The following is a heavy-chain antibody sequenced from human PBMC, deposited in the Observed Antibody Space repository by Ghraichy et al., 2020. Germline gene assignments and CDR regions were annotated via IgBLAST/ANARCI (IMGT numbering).Heavy chain of an antibody. J-gene: IGHJ5*02. CDR3: VKGGYSRGWYPKGPFDP. CDR2: IYSGATT. Sequence: GGSLRLSCAASGFSVRSNFMTWVRQAPGKGLEWVSVIYSGATTDYAPSVKGRFTISRDNSRNKLFLQMTSLTVEDTAVYYCVKGGYSRGWYPKGPFDPWGQATLVTVSS. CDR1: GFSVRSNF. V-gene: IGHV3-53*01. D-gene: IGHD6-19*01.